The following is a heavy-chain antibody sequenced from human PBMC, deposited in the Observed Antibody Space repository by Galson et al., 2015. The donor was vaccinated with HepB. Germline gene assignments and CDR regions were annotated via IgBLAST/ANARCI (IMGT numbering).Heavy chain of an antibody. CDR3: ARESGPLERTVYPIPPDY. Sequence: ETLSLTCTASGFTFSSYTMNWVRQAPGKGLEWVSYISSSSRDIYYADSVKGRFTISRDNAMNSLHLQMNSLRDEDSAVYYCARESGPLERTVYPIPPDYWGQGTLVTVSS. V-gene: IGHV3-48*02. J-gene: IGHJ4*02. D-gene: IGHD3/OR15-3a*01. CDR2: ISSSSRDI. CDR1: GFTFSSYT.